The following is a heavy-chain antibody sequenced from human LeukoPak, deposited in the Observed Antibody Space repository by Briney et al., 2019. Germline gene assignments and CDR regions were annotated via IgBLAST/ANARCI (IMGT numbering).Heavy chain of an antibody. CDR1: GYTFTSYG. Sequence: GASVKVSCKASGYTFTSYGISWVRQAPGQGLEWMGWISAYNGNTNYAQKLQGRVTMTTDTSTSTAYMELRSLRSDDTAVYYCARVPYPNAYYDILTGLNDYWGQGTLVTVSS. CDR2: ISAYNGNT. D-gene: IGHD3-9*01. CDR3: ARVPYPNAYYDILTGLNDY. V-gene: IGHV1-18*01. J-gene: IGHJ4*02.